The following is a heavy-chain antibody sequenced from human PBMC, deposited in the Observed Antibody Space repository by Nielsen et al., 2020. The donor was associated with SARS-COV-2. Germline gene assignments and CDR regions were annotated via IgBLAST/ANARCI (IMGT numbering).Heavy chain of an antibody. V-gene: IGHV4-59*01. CDR2: IYYSGST. D-gene: IGHD3-3*01. CDR3: ARGVPSRDFWSGDPTFWDWFDP. J-gene: IGHJ5*02. Sequence: WIRQPPGKGLEWIGYIYYSGSTNYNPSLKSRVTISVDTSKNQFSLKLSSVTAADTAVYYCARGVPSRDFWSGDPTFWDWFDPWGQGTLVTVSS.